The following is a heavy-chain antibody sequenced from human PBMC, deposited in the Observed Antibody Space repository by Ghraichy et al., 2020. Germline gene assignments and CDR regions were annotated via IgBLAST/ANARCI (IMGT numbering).Heavy chain of an antibody. CDR3: SRWGRESRGGGGLDP. J-gene: IGHJ5*02. Sequence: SETLSLTCAVSGRSVNTTDWWTWVRQPPGKGLEWIGEVYHSGTTHYNPSLTGRVRMSVDKSRNEISLRLTSVTAADTAVYYCSRWGRESRGGGGLDPWGQGTLVFVSS. V-gene: IGHV4-4*02. CDR2: VYHSGTT. D-gene: IGHD3-16*01. CDR1: GRSVNTTDW.